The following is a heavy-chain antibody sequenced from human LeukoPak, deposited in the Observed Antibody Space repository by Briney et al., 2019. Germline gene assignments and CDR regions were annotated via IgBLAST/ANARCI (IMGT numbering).Heavy chain of an antibody. D-gene: IGHD3-3*01. Sequence: GGSLSLSSAASGFTFSSYAMSWVPQAPGQGLEWGSAISGSGGSTYYGDCVKGRFTISRDNSKTTLYLRMNSLRAEDTVVYYCAKCGFWSGYFDYWGQGTLVTVSS. V-gene: IGHV3-23*01. CDR1: GFTFSSYA. CDR3: AKCGFWSGYFDY. J-gene: IGHJ4*02. CDR2: ISGSGGST.